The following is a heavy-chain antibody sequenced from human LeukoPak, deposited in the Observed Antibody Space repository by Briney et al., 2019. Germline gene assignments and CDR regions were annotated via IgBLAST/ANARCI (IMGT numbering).Heavy chain of an antibody. Sequence: GSLRLSCAASGFTASGNYLRGVRPAPGKGLERVSLLYSGGSTYYADSGKGRFTISRHNSKNTLYLQMNSLRAEDTAVYYCARDPGSAAGTPYYFDYWGQGTLVTVCS. CDR1: GFTASGNY. V-gene: IGHV3-53*04. CDR2: LYSGGST. CDR3: ARDPGSAAGTPYYFDY. D-gene: IGHD6-13*01. J-gene: IGHJ4*02.